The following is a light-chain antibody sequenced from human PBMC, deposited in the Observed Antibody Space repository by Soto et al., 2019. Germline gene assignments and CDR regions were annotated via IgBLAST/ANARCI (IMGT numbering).Light chain of an antibody. J-gene: IGLJ1*01. CDR1: SSNIGTGYD. V-gene: IGLV1-40*01. Sequence: QSLLTQPPSMSWAPGQRVTISCPGSSSNIGTGYDVHWYQQLPGTAPKLLIYGNSNRPSGVPDRFSGSKSGTSASLAITGLQAEDEADYYCQSFDSSRFYVFGTGTKVTVL. CDR3: QSFDSSRFYV. CDR2: GNS.